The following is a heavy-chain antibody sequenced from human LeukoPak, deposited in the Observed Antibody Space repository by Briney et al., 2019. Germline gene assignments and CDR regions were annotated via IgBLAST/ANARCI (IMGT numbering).Heavy chain of an antibody. CDR2: INWNGGST. V-gene: IGHV3-20*01. D-gene: IGHD4-23*01. CDR1: GFTFDDYG. Sequence: GGSLRLSCAASGFTFDDYGMSWVRQAPGKGLEWVSGINWNGGSTGYADSVKGRFTISRDNAKNSLYLQMNSLRAEDMALYHCARFGRSGGGFDYWGQGTLVTVSS. CDR3: ARFGRSGGGFDY. J-gene: IGHJ4*02.